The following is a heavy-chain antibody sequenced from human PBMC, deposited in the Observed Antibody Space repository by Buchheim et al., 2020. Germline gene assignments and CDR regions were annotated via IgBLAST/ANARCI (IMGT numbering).Heavy chain of an antibody. J-gene: IGHJ6*02. CDR3: ASLYYDFWRGYYSGYYGMDV. CDR1: GGTFSSYA. Sequence: QVQLVQSGAEVKKPGSSVKVSCKASGGTFSSYAISWVRQAPGQGLEWMGRIIPILGIANYAQKFQGRVTMTRNTSISTAYMELSSLRSEDTAVYYCASLYYDFWRGYYSGYYGMDVWGQGTT. V-gene: IGHV1-69*04. CDR2: IIPILGIA. D-gene: IGHD3-3*01.